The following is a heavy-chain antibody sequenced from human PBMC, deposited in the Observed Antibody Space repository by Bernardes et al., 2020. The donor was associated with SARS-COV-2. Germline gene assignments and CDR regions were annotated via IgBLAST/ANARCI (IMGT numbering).Heavy chain of an antibody. CDR2: ISGSGGST. J-gene: IGHJ4*02. CDR1: GFTFSSYA. CDR3: AKWEMATINGFGIDY. Sequence: GSLRLSCAASGFTFSSYAMSWVRQAPGKGLEWVSAISGSGGSTYYADSVKGRFTISRDNSKNTLYLQMNSLRAEDTAVYYCAKWEMATINGFGIDYWGQGTLVTVSS. V-gene: IGHV3-23*01. D-gene: IGHD5-12*01.